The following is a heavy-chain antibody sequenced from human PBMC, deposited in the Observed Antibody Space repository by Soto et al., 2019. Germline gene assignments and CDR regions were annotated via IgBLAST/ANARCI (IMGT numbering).Heavy chain of an antibody. Sequence: SETLSLPCAVSGASISSSNSYWAWIRQPPGKGLEWIANIYYSGAAYYNPSLTSRVTISLDTSKNQFSLKLTSVTVADTAVYYCARIDGEGTYPLFYALDVWGQGTTVT. CDR2: IYYSGAA. CDR3: ARIDGEGTYPLFYALDV. D-gene: IGHD3-16*02. J-gene: IGHJ6*02. CDR1: GASISSSNSY. V-gene: IGHV4-39*01.